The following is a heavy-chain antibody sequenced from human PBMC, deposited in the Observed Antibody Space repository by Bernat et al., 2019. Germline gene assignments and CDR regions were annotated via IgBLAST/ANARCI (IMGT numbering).Heavy chain of an antibody. V-gene: IGHV3-30*18. D-gene: IGHD6-13*01. CDR1: GFMFSSYG. CDR2: ISYDGSNK. CDR3: AKDIREGSSYYYYYYGMDV. J-gene: IGHJ6*02. Sequence: QVQLVESGGGVVQPGKSLRLSCAASGFMFSSYGMHCVRRAPGKGLEWVAVISYDGSNKFYVDSVKGRFTISRDNSKDTLYLQMNSLRAEDTAVYYWAKDIREGSSYYYYYYGMDVWGQGTTVTVSS.